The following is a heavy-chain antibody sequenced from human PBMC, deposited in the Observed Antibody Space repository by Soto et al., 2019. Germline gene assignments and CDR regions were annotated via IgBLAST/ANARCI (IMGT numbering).Heavy chain of an antibody. CDR3: ARASGTYYDFWSGPGSRGWFDP. J-gene: IGHJ5*02. CDR1: GGSISSYY. CDR2: IYYSGST. V-gene: IGHV4-59*01. Sequence: SETLSLTCTVSGGSISSYYWSWIRQPPGKGLEWIGYIYYSGSTNYNPSLKSRVTISVETSKNQFSLKLSSVTAADTAVYYCARASGTYYDFWSGPGSRGWFDPWGQGTLVTVSS. D-gene: IGHD3-3*01.